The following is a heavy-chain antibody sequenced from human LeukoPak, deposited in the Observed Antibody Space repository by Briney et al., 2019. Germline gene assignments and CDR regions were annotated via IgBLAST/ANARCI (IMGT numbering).Heavy chain of an antibody. Sequence: SQTLSLTCTVSGGSISSGDYSWSWIRQPPGKGLEGIGYIYHSGSTYYNPSLKSRVTISVDRSKNQFSLKLSSVTAADTAVYYCARDGGSYSMSWFDPWGQGTLVTVSS. D-gene: IGHD1-26*01. CDR3: ARDGGSYSMSWFDP. J-gene: IGHJ5*02. CDR2: IYHSGST. V-gene: IGHV4-30-2*01. CDR1: GGSISSGDYS.